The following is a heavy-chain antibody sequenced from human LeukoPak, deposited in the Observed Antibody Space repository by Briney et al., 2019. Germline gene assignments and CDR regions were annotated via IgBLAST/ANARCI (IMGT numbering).Heavy chain of an antibody. J-gene: IGHJ6*03. D-gene: IGHD6-13*01. CDR1: GGTFSSYA. Sequence: SVKVSFKASGGTFSSYAISCVRQAPGQGLEWMGGIIPIFGTANYAQKFQGRVTITADTSTSTAYMELRSLRSDDTAVYYCARLFGSYSSSWYGYYYYYMDVWGKGTTVTISS. V-gene: IGHV1-69*06. CDR3: ARLFGSYSSSWYGYYYYYMDV. CDR2: IIPIFGTA.